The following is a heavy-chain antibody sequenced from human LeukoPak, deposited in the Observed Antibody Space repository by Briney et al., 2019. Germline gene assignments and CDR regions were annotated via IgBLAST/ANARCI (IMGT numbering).Heavy chain of an antibody. Sequence: SQTLSLTCTVSGGSISSGVYSWSWIRQPPGKGLEWIGYIYYSGSTYYNPSLKSRVTISVDTSKNQFSLKLSSVTAADTAVYYCARRVHSSGWYWTGYYYYYYYYMDVWGKGTTVTISS. J-gene: IGHJ6*03. V-gene: IGHV4-30-4*07. D-gene: IGHD6-19*01. CDR2: IYYSGST. CDR1: GGSISSGVYS. CDR3: ARRVHSSGWYWTGYYYYYYYYMDV.